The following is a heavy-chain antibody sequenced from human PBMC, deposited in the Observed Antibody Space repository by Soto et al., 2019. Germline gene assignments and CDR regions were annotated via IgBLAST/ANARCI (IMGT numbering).Heavy chain of an antibody. CDR3: ARAPPGPSPRWVL. J-gene: IGHJ6*02. CDR1: GGSISSGGYS. CDR2: IYPTGSA. V-gene: IGHV4-30-2*06. D-gene: IGHD3-10*01. Sequence: SETLSLTCTVSGGSISSGGYSGIWIRQSPEKVLEWLGCIYPTGSAYYHPSLKSRVTISIDTSRDQFSLNLTSVTAADTAVYYCARAPPGPSPRWVLWGQGTTVTVSS.